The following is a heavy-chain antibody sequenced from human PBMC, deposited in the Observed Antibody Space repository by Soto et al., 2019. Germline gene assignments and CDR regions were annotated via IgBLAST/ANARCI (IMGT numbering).Heavy chain of an antibody. CDR3: ARDYGDYGWRLAFDI. CDR2: IKEDGSEK. V-gene: IGHV3-7*03. D-gene: IGHD4-17*01. J-gene: IGHJ3*02. Sequence: GGSLRLSCAASGFIFSSHWMSWVRQAPGKGPEWVANIKEDGSEKYYVDSVKGRFTISRDNSKNTLYLQMNSLRAEDTAVYYCARDYGDYGWRLAFDIWGQGTMVTVSS. CDR1: GFIFSSHW.